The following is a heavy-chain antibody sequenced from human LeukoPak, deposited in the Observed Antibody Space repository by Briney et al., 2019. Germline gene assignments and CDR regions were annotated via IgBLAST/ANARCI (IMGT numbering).Heavy chain of an antibody. CDR2: IYYSGAT. J-gene: IGHJ4*02. D-gene: IGHD2-15*01. CDR3: ARRVAVPSSYYFDY. CDR1: GGSISSYY. V-gene: IGHV4-59*08. Sequence: PSETLSLTCTVSGGSISSYYWTWIRQPPGKGLEWIGFIYYSGATKYNPSLESRVTISLDTSNNQFSLRLNSVTAADTAVYYCARRVAVPSSYYFDYWSQGTLVTVSS.